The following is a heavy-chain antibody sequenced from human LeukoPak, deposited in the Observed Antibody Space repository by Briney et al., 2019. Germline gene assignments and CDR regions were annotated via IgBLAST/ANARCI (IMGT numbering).Heavy chain of an antibody. CDR1: GFTFSDYA. CDR2: VSITGGTT. J-gene: IGHJ2*01. CDR3: AISPLRGYFDL. Sequence: PGGSLRLSCAASGFTFSDYAMSWVRQAPERGPEWVSVVSITGGTTYNADSVKGRLTISRDNSKNTLYLQMRNLRVDDTAVYYCAISPLRGYFDLWGRGTLVTVSS. D-gene: IGHD5-12*01. V-gene: IGHV3-23*01.